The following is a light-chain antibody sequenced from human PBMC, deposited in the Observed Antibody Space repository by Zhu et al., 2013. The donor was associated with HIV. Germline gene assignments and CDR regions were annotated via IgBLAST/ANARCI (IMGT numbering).Light chain of an antibody. CDR3: QQYYGRPPWT. J-gene: IGKJ1*01. Sequence: DIVMTQSPDSLAVSLGERATINCKSSQSVLYSSNNKNYLAWYQQKPGQPPKLLIYWASTRESGVPDRFSGSGSGTDFTLTISSLQAEDVAVYYCQQYYGRPPWTFGQGTKLEI. V-gene: IGKV4-1*01. CDR2: WAS. CDR1: QSVLYSSNNKNY.